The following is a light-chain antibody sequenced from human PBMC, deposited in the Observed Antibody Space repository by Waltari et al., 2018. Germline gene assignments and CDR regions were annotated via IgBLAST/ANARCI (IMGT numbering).Light chain of an antibody. V-gene: IGKV3-20*01. CDR3: QQYGSSPLT. Sequence: EIVLTQSPGTLSLSPVERATLSCRASQSVRSSYLAWYQQKPGQAPRLLIYGASSRATDIPDRFSGSGSGTDFTLTISRLEPEDFAVYYCQQYGSSPLTFGGGTKVEIK. CDR1: QSVRSSY. CDR2: GAS. J-gene: IGKJ4*01.